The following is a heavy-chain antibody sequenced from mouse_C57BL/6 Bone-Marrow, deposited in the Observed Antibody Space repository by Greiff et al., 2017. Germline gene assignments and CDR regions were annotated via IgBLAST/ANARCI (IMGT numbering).Heavy chain of an antibody. D-gene: IGHD1-1*01. CDR3: ARAYGSNAWFAY. CDR2: ISDGGSYT. J-gene: IGHJ3*01. Sequence: EVQVVESGGGLVKPGGSLKLSCAASGFTFSSYAMSWVRQTPEKRLEWVATISDGGSYTYYPDNVKGRFTISRDNAKNNLYLQMSHLKSEDTAMYYCARAYGSNAWFAYWGQGTLVTVSA. CDR1: GFTFSSYA. V-gene: IGHV5-4*01.